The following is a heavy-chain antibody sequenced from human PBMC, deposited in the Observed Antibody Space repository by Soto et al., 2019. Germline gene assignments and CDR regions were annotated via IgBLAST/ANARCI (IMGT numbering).Heavy chain of an antibody. J-gene: IGHJ6*02. V-gene: IGHV3-30-3*01. Sequence: QVQLVESGGGVVQPGRSLRLSCAASGFTFSSYAMHWVRQAPGKGLEWVAVISYDGSNKYYADSVKGRFTISRDNSKNTLYLQMNSLRAEDTAVYYCARDRGGLGDSYYCSCGMDVWGQGTTVTVSS. CDR2: ISYDGSNK. CDR3: ARDRGGLGDSYYCSCGMDV. D-gene: IGHD4-17*01. CDR1: GFTFSSYA.